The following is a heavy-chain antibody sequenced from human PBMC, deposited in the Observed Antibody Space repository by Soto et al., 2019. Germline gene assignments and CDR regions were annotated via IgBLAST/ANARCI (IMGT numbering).Heavy chain of an antibody. CDR3: ARGSWGIVATTYFDY. CDR1: GGSFSGYY. J-gene: IGHJ4*02. D-gene: IGHD5-12*01. CDR2: INHSGST. V-gene: IGHV4-34*01. Sequence: PSETLSLTCAVYGGSFSGYYWSWIRQPPGKGLERIGEINHSGSTNYNPPLKSRVTISVDTSKNQFSLKLSSVTAADTAVYYCARGSWGIVATTYFDYWGQGTLVTVSS.